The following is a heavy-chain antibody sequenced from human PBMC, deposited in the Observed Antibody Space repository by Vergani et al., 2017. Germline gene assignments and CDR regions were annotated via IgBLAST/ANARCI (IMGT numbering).Heavy chain of an antibody. CDR3: AREIIVVVPAATDYYYYYYMDV. J-gene: IGHJ6*03. CDR1: GGSISSGGYY. V-gene: IGHV4-31*03. Sequence: QVQLQESGPGLVKPSQTLSLTCTVSGGSISSGGYYWSWIRQHPGKGLEWIGYIYYSGSTYYNPSLKSRVTISVDTSKNQFSLKLSSVTAADTAVYYCAREIIVVVPAATDYYYYYYMDVWGKXP. D-gene: IGHD2-2*01. CDR2: IYYSGST.